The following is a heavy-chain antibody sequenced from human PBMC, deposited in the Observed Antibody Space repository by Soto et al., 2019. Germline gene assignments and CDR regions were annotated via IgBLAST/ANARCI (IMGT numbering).Heavy chain of an antibody. Sequence: EAQLVESGGGLVQPGGSLRLSCAASGFTLSRYSMSWVRQAPGKGLEYVSYIDTGSISKYYADSVEGRFAISRDNAKNSLYLKLNSLRDDDTSLYCWTRERLTGDVREAFDIWGQGTLVTVSS. CDR3: TRERLTGDVREAFDI. D-gene: IGHD1-20*01. V-gene: IGHV3-48*02. CDR2: IDTGSISK. J-gene: IGHJ3*02. CDR1: GFTLSRYS.